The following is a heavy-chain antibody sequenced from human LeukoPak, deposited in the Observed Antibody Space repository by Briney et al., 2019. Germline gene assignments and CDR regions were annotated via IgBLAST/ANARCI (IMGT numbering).Heavy chain of an antibody. CDR2: IYHSGST. CDR1: GGSISSGGYS. V-gene: IGHV4-30-2*01. Sequence: SETLPLTCAVSGGSISSGGYSWSWIRQPPGKGLEWIGYIYHSGSTYYNPSLKSRVTISVDRSKNQFSLKLSSVTAADTAVYYCARALHWFDPWGQGTLVTVSS. J-gene: IGHJ5*02. D-gene: IGHD1-26*01. CDR3: ARALHWFDP.